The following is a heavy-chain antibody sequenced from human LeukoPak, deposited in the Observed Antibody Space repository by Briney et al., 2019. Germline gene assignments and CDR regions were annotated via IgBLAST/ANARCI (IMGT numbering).Heavy chain of an antibody. CDR2: ISGSGGST. V-gene: IGHV3-23*01. J-gene: IGHJ4*02. CDR3: AKDMTTVTYTSDY. Sequence: PGGSLRLSCAASGFTVSSYAMSWVRQAPGKGLEWVSAISGSGGSTYYADSGKGRFTISRDNSKNTLYLQMNSLRAEDTAVYYCAKDMTTVTYTSDYWGQGTLVTVSS. D-gene: IGHD4-17*01. CDR1: GFTVSSYA.